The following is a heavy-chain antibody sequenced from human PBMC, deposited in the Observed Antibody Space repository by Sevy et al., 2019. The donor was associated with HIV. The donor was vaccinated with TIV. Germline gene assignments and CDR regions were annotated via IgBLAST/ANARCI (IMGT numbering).Heavy chain of an antibody. CDR1: GFTFSSYG. V-gene: IGHV3-30*18. D-gene: IGHD1-26*01. J-gene: IGHJ4*02. Sequence: AGSLRLSCAASGFTFSSYGMHWVRQAPGKELDWVAVTAYDGSNKYYADSVKGRFTISRDNSKNTVYLQMNSLRAEDTAVYYCAKPRSGGSYWTFDTWGQGTLVTVSS. CDR3: AKPRSGGSYWTFDT. CDR2: TAYDGSNK.